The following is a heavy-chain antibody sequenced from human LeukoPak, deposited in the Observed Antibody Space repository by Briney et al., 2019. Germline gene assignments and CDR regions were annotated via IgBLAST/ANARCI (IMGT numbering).Heavy chain of an antibody. J-gene: IGHJ3*02. D-gene: IGHD3-22*01. CDR3: ARADSSGYYLVGAFDI. V-gene: IGHV3-7*01. CDR2: IKKDGSEQ. Sequence: GRSLRLSCPASGFIFSSYWMSWVRQAPGKGLEWVATIKKDGSEQYYVDSVKGLFTISRDNAKTSLYLQMNSRRAEDTAVYYLARADSSGYYLVGAFDIWGQGTMVIVSS. CDR1: GFIFSSYW.